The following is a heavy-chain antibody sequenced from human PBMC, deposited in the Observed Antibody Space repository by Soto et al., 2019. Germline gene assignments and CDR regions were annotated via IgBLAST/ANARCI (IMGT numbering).Heavy chain of an antibody. Sequence: WALRVFSEASGLFFSTRGMTMVRWAPGRGLAVVSGISGSGASTFYPDSAKGRFAISRDNSKNSVFLQINSLRVEHTAVYYCVKDQEDYDVSTGSPRRLFDSWGQGTLVTVSA. CDR2: ISGSGAST. J-gene: IGHJ4*02. V-gene: IGHV3-23*01. CDR1: GLFFSTRG. D-gene: IGHD3-9*01. CDR3: VKDQEDYDVSTGSPRRLFDS.